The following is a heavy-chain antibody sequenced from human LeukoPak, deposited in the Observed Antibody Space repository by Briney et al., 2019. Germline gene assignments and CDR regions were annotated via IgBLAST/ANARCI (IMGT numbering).Heavy chain of an antibody. D-gene: IGHD5-12*01. Sequence: GGSLRLSCAASGFTVSSNYMTWVRQAPGKGLEWVSVLYTGGTTYYADSVKGRFTISRDNSKNTVYLDMNSLRAEDTAVYYCARAVDIVATTPFDLWGQGTMVTVSS. CDR1: GFTVSSNY. V-gene: IGHV3-66*01. CDR2: LYTGGTT. J-gene: IGHJ3*01. CDR3: ARAVDIVATTPFDL.